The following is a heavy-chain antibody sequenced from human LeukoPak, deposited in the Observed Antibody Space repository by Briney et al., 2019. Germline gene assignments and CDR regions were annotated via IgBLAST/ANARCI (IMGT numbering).Heavy chain of an antibody. V-gene: IGHV3-23*01. CDR2: ISGSGGST. Sequence: GGSLRLSCAASGFTFSSYAMSWVRQARGKGLEWVSAISGSGGSTYYTDSVKGRFTISRDNSKNTLYLQMNSLRAEDTAVYYCAKDEDPGYYFDYWGQGTLVTVSS. J-gene: IGHJ4*02. CDR1: GFTFSSYA. CDR3: AKDEDPGYYFDY.